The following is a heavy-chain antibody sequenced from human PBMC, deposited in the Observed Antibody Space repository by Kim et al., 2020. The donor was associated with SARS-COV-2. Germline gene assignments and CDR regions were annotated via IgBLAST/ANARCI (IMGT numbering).Heavy chain of an antibody. V-gene: IGHV3-33*01. CDR3: ARDSRRYSGGWLYTLYWYFDL. D-gene: IGHD6-19*01. CDR1: GFTFSDYG. Sequence: GGSLRLSCAASGFTFSDYGMHWVRRVPGKGLEWVADIWHDGSNENYADSVKGRFTISRDNSKNTLFLQINSLGAEDTAVYYCARDSRRYSGGWLYTLYWYFDLWGPGTLLTVSS. J-gene: IGHJ2*01. CDR2: IWHDGSNE.